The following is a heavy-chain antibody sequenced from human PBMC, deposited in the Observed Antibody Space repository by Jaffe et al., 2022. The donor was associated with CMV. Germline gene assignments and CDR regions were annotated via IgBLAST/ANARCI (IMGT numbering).Heavy chain of an antibody. CDR3: ARAPDGYNGFDY. D-gene: IGHD5-12*01. CDR2: IYYSGST. CDR1: GGSISSYY. Sequence: QVQLQESGPGLVKPSETLSLTCTVSGGSISSYYWSWIRQPPGKGLEWIGYIYYSGSTNYNPSLKSRVTISVDTSKNQFSLKLSSVTAADTAVYYCARAPDGYNGFDYWGQGTLVTVSS. J-gene: IGHJ4*02. V-gene: IGHV4-59*01.